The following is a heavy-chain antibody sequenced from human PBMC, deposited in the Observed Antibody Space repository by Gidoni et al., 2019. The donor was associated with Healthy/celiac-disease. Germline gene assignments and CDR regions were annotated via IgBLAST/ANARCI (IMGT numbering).Heavy chain of an antibody. CDR2: ISYDGSNK. CDR1: GFTFSSYG. D-gene: IGHD5-12*01. CDR3: AKSNSGDDAFDI. V-gene: IGHV3-30*18. Sequence: ASGFTFSSYGMHWVRQAPGKGLEWVAVISYDGSNKYYADSVKGRFTISRDNSKNTLYLQMNSLRAEDTAVYYCAKSNSGDDAFDIWGQGTMVTVSS. J-gene: IGHJ3*02.